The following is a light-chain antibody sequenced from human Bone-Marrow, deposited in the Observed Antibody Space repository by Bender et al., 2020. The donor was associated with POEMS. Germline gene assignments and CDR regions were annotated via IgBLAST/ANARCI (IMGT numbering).Light chain of an antibody. Sequence: QSALTQPASVSGSPGQSITISCTGTSSDVGSYNLVSWYQQHPGKAPKLMIYEVTKRPSGVSDRFSGSKSGNTASLTISGLQDGDEADYYCCSYTGISSFPVGFGGGTKLTVL. CDR1: SSDVGSYNL. J-gene: IGLJ2*01. V-gene: IGLV2-23*02. CDR3: CSYTGISSFPVG. CDR2: EVT.